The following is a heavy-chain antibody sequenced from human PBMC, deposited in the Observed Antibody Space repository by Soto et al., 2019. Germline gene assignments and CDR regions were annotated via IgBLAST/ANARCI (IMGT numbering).Heavy chain of an antibody. Sequence: EVQLVESGGGLIQPGGSLRLSCAASGLTVSSNYMSWVRQAPGQGLEWVSVIYSGGSTNYADSVKGRFTISRDNSKNTRYLQMNSLRAEDTAVYYCARWSTVVLDYWGQGTLVTVSS. V-gene: IGHV3-53*01. D-gene: IGHD4-17*01. J-gene: IGHJ4*02. CDR1: GLTVSSNY. CDR3: ARWSTVVLDY. CDR2: IYSGGST.